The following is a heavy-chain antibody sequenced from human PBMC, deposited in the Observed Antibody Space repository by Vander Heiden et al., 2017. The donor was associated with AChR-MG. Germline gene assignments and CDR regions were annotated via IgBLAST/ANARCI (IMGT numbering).Heavy chain of an antibody. Sequence: QVQLQESGPGLVKPSETLSLTCTVSGGSISSYYWSWIRQPPGKGLEWIGYIYYSGSTNYNPSLKSRVTISVDTSKNQFSLKLSSVTAADTAVYYCARAFPNGDYYDSSGYYVGLYYYYGMDVWGQGTTVTVSS. CDR3: ARAFPNGDYYDSSGYYVGLYYYYGMDV. D-gene: IGHD3-22*01. CDR2: IYYSGST. CDR1: GGSISSYY. V-gene: IGHV4-59*01. J-gene: IGHJ6*02.